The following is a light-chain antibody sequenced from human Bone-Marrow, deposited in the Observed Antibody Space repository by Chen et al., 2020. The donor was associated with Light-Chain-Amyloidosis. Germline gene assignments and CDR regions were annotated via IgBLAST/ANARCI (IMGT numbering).Light chain of an antibody. CDR2: GSS. CDR1: QTISSNY. V-gene: IGKV3-20*01. J-gene: IGKJ4*01. Sequence: EIVLTQSQGTLSLSPGEGANLSCRASQTISSNYLTWYQQKFGQAPRLLIYGSSSRATGIPDRFTGSGSGTDFTLTINRLEPEDFAMYYCQQYCTSPLTFGGGTKVEIK. CDR3: QQYCTSPLT.